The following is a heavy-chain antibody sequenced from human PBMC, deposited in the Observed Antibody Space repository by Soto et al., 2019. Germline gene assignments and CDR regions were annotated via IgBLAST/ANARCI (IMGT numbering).Heavy chain of an antibody. CDR3: AKTGSGWYFDY. J-gene: IGHJ4*02. CDR1: GFIFISYG. D-gene: IGHD6-19*01. CDR2: ISYDGTNK. V-gene: IGHV3-30*18. Sequence: QVQLVESGGGVVQPGRSLRLSCAASGFIFISYGMHWVRQSPGKGLEWVALISYDGTNKYYADSMKGRFTISRDNSKNMVYLQMNSLRAEATAVYYCAKTGSGWYFDYWGQGTLVTVSS.